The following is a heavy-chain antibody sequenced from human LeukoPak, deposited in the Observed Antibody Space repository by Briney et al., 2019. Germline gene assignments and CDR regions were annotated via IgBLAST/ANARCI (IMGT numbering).Heavy chain of an antibody. CDR2: IYYSGST. Sequence: SETLSLTCTVSGGSISSSSYYWGWIRQPPGKGLEWIGYIYYSGSTNYNPSLKSRVTISVDTSKNQFSLKLSSVTAADTAVYYCARALRYCSGGSCYSFHYYYMDVWGKGTTVTVSS. CDR3: ARALRYCSGGSCYSFHYYYMDV. V-gene: IGHV4-61*05. J-gene: IGHJ6*03. D-gene: IGHD2-15*01. CDR1: GGSISSSSYY.